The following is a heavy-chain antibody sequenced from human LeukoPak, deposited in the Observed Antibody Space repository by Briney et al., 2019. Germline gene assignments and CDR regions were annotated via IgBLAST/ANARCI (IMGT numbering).Heavy chain of an antibody. CDR1: GFIFSKYG. V-gene: IGHV3-23*01. D-gene: IGHD3-22*01. J-gene: IGHJ4*02. CDR3: ARYFNSNGYRPFDN. Sequence: GGSLRLSCAASGFIFSKYGMSWVRQAPGKGLQFVSTISPGGDNTYYADSVKGRFTISRDNSQNTVYLQMNNLRPEDTAEYYCARYFNSNGYRPFDNWGQGILVTVPS. CDR2: ISPGGDNT.